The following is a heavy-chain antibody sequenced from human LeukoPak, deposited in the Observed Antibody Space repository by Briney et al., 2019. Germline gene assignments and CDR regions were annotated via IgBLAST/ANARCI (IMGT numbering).Heavy chain of an antibody. CDR3: AKADLLWFGEH. Sequence: PGGSLRLSCAASGFTFSSYGMHWVRQAPGKGLEWVAVIWYDGSNKYYADSVKGRFTISRDNSKNTLYLQMNSLRAEDTAVYYCAKADLLWFGEHWGQGTLVTVSS. D-gene: IGHD3-10*01. CDR2: IWYDGSNK. CDR1: GFTFSSYG. J-gene: IGHJ1*01. V-gene: IGHV3-33*06.